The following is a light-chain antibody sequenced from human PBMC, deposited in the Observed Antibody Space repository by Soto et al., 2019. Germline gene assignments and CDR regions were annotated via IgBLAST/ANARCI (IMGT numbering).Light chain of an antibody. CDR2: GSS. V-gene: IGKV3-20*01. J-gene: IGKJ2*01. Sequence: EVVLTQSPGTLSLSPGERATLSCRASQSVSNNYFAWYQQKPGQAPRLLIFGSSVRATGIRDRFSGSGSGTDFTITINRLEPEDFAVYYCQQYGSSPPYTFGQGTKLEIK. CDR3: QQYGSSPPYT. CDR1: QSVSNNY.